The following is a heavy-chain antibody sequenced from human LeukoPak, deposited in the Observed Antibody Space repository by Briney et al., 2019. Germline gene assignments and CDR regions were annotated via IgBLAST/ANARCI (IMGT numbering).Heavy chain of an antibody. Sequence: SETLSLTCTVSGGSISSYYWSWIRQPPGKGLEWIGYIYYSGSTNYNPSLKSRVTISVDTSKNQFSLKLSSVTAADTAVYYCARDSWGSGYFDYWGQGTLVTVSS. D-gene: IGHD2-15*01. CDR2: IYYSGST. V-gene: IGHV4-59*01. CDR3: ARDSWGSGYFDY. CDR1: GGSISSYY. J-gene: IGHJ4*02.